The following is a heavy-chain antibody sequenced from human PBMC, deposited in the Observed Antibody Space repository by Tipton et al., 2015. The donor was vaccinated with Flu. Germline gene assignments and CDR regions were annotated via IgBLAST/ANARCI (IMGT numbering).Heavy chain of an antibody. J-gene: IGHJ6*02. D-gene: IGHD3-22*01. CDR3: SRVTYYYESSGYYYGMDV. Sequence: SLRLSCAASGFTVSSNYMSWVRQAPGKGLEWVSVIYSGGSTYYADSVKGRFTISRDNSKNTLYRQINSLRAEDTAVYYCSRVTYYYESSGYYYGMDVWGQGTTVTVSS. CDR2: IYSGGST. V-gene: IGHV3-53*01. CDR1: GFTVSSNY.